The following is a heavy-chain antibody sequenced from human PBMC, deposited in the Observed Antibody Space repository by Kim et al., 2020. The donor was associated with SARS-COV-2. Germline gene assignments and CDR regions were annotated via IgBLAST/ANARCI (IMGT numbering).Heavy chain of an antibody. CDR3: ARHGMGYYFDY. V-gene: IGHV3-30*03. D-gene: IGHD1-20*01. CDR2: ISYDGSNK. CDR1: GFTFSSYG. Sequence: GGSLRLSCAASGFTFSSYGMHWVRQAPGKGLEWVAVISYDGSNKYYADSVKGRFTISRDNSKNTLYLQMNSLRAEDTAVYYCARHGMGYYFDYWGQGTLVTVSS. J-gene: IGHJ4*02.